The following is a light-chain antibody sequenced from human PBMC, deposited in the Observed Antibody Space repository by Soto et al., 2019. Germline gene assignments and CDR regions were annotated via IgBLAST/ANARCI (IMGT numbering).Light chain of an antibody. CDR1: QTIDIY. Sequence: IQLTQSPSSLSASAGDGITITCRASQTIDIYLNWYQQKPGKAPKLLIYTASGVQSGVPSRFSGSGSGTDFTLTISNLQPGDFATYYCQQSYNTPRTFGQGTKVDIK. CDR3: QQSYNTPRT. V-gene: IGKV1-39*01. CDR2: TAS. J-gene: IGKJ1*01.